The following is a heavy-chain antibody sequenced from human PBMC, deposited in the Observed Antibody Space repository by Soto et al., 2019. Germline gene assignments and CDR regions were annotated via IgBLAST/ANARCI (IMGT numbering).Heavy chain of an antibody. CDR3: ASSGPAIVNYYYGMDA. J-gene: IGHJ6*02. V-gene: IGHV4-34*01. D-gene: IGHD5-18*01. Sequence: SETLSLTCSIYGGSFSGYYWSWIRQPPGKGLEWIGEINHSGNTNYNPSLKSRVTISVDTSNNQFSLKLNSVTAADTAVYYCASSGPAIVNYYYGMDAWGQGTTVTV. CDR2: INHSGNT. CDR1: GGSFSGYY.